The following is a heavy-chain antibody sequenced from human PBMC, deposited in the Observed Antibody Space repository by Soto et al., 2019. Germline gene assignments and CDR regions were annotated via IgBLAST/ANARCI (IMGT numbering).Heavy chain of an antibody. Sequence: QVQLVQSGAEVKKPGSSVKVSCKASGGSFSTFAFGWVRQAPGQGIEWMGGIVPMFGTTDYAQRFEGRVTFTADDSTSTAYMELNSLTSEDTAVYYCARAIGDLPGYNIDDHYGLGVWGQGTTVTVSS. CDR2: IVPMFGTT. D-gene: IGHD5-12*01. CDR3: ARAIGDLPGYNIDDHYGLGV. CDR1: GGSFSTFA. J-gene: IGHJ6*02. V-gene: IGHV1-69*01.